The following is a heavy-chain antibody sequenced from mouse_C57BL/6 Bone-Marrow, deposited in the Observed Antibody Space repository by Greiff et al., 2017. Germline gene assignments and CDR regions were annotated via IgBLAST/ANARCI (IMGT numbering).Heavy chain of an antibody. CDR1: GYTFTSYG. CDR2: IYPRSGNT. V-gene: IGHV1-81*01. J-gene: IGHJ2*01. CDR3: ARGSIYYDYDGGGY. D-gene: IGHD2-4*01. Sequence: LVESGAELARPGASVKLSCKASGYTFTSYGISWVKQRTGQGLEWIGEIYPRSGNTYYNEKFKGKATLTADKSSSTAYMELRSLTSEDSAVYFCARGSIYYDYDGGGYWGQGTTLTVSS.